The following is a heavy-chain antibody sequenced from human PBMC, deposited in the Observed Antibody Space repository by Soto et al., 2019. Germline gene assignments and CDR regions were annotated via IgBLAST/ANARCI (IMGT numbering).Heavy chain of an antibody. CDR3: TRQILYSYGPVYYYGMDV. CDR1: GFTFSGSA. Sequence: PGGSLRLSCAASGFTFSGSAMHWVRQASGKGLEWVGRIRSKANSYATAYAASVKGRFTISRDDSKNTAYLQMNSLKTEDTAVYYCTRQILYSYGPVYYYGMDVWGQGTTVTVSS. V-gene: IGHV3-73*01. CDR2: IRSKANSYAT. J-gene: IGHJ6*02. D-gene: IGHD5-18*01.